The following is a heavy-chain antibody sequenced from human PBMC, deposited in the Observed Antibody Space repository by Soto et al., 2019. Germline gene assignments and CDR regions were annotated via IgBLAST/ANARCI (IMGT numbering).Heavy chain of an antibody. CDR2: ISSSSSYI. CDR3: ASKGGEGGTVTNNDY. V-gene: IGHV3-21*01. J-gene: IGHJ4*02. Sequence: EVQLVESGGGLVKPGGSLRLSCAASGFTFSSYSMNWVRQAPGKGLEWVSSISSSSSYIYYADSVKGRFTISRDNAKNSLYLQMNSLRAEDTAVYYCASKGGEGGTVTNNDYWGQGTLVTVSS. D-gene: IGHD4-17*01. CDR1: GFTFSSYS.